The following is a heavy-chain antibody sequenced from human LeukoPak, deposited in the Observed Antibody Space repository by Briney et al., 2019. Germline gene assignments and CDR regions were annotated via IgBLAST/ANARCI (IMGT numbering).Heavy chain of an antibody. CDR1: GVSINSHY. Sequence: PSETLSLTCAVSGVSINSHYWGWIRQPPGKGLQWIGDIYSTGKNNYNPSLKSRVTISLDTSKSHLFLNLTSVLAADTAIYYCVRRDTGWNYFDYWGQGILVTVSS. D-gene: IGHD6-19*01. CDR3: VRRDTGWNYFDY. CDR2: IYSTGKN. V-gene: IGHV4-4*08. J-gene: IGHJ4*02.